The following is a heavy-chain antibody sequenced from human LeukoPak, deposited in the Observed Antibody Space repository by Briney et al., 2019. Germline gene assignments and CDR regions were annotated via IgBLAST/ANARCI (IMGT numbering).Heavy chain of an antibody. V-gene: IGHV3-30*02. CDR2: IRYDGSNK. D-gene: IGHD2-21*02. CDR1: EFTFSGYG. J-gene: IGHJ4*02. Sequence: GGSLRLSCAASEFTFSGYGMYWVRQAPGKGLEWVAFIRYDGSNKYYADSVKGRFTISRDNSKNTLYLQMNSLRAEDTAVYYCAKDRRDCSRTEIDYWGQGTLVTVSS. CDR3: AKDRRDCSRTEIDY.